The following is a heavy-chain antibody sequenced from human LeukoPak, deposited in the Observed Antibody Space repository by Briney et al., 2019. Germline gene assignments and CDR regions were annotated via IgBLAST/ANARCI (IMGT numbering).Heavy chain of an antibody. CDR1: GFTFSSYA. D-gene: IGHD2-8*01. J-gene: IGHJ4*02. CDR2: ISDTGATT. V-gene: IGHV3-23*01. Sequence: GGTLRLSCAGSGFTFSSYAMSWVRQAPGKGLEWVSSISDTGATTYDADSVKGRFTISRDNSRSTLYLQMNSLRAEDTALYYCAKDTSIGRYCTNGVCSPFDYWGQGTLVTVSS. CDR3: AKDTSIGRYCTNGVCSPFDY.